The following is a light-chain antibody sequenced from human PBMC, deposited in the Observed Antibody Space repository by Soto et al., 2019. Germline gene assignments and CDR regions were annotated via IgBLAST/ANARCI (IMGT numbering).Light chain of an antibody. J-gene: IGKJ4*01. CDR3: QQRSNWQGAT. CDR2: DAS. CDR1: QSVSSY. Sequence: EIVLTQSPATLSLSPGERATLSCRASQSVSSYLAWYQQKPGQAPRLLIYDASNRATGIPARFSGRESGTDFTLTISSLEPEDFEVYYCQQRSNWQGATFGGGTKVEIK. V-gene: IGKV3-11*01.